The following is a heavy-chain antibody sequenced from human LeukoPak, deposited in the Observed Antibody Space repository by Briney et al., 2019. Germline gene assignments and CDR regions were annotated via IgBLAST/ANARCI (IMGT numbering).Heavy chain of an antibody. Sequence: GGSLRLSCVASGFTFSSYGMHWVRQAPGKGLEWVAVIWYDGSNKYYADSVKGRFTISRDNSKNTLYLQMNSLRAEDTAVYYCAREKYYYDSSGYYHGGNYFDYWGQGTLVTVSS. CDR1: GFTFSSYG. J-gene: IGHJ4*02. CDR3: AREKYYYDSSGYYHGGNYFDY. D-gene: IGHD3-22*01. CDR2: IWYDGSNK. V-gene: IGHV3-33*01.